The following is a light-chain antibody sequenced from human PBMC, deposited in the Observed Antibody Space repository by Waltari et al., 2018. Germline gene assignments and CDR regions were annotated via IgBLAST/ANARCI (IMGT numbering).Light chain of an antibody. CDR3: QQYNSYRYT. V-gene: IGKV1-5*03. CDR2: KAS. J-gene: IGKJ2*01. CDR1: QSISSW. Sequence: DIQMTQSPSNLSASVGDRVTITCRASQSISSWLAWYQQKPGKAPKLLIYKASSLESGVPSRFSGSGSGTEFTLTISSLQPDDFATYYCQQYNSYRYTFGQGTKLEIK.